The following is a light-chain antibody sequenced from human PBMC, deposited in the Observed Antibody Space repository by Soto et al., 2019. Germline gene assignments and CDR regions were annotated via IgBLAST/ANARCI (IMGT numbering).Light chain of an antibody. CDR3: SSYTSSSTSGYV. V-gene: IGLV2-14*01. J-gene: IGLJ1*01. Sequence: SLLTQPAPLSGSPGQSITLSCTGTSSDVGGYNYVSWYQQHPGKAPKLMIYDVSNRPSGVSNRFSGSKSGNTASLTISGLQAEDEADYYCSSYTSSSTSGYVFGTGTKVTVL. CDR1: SSDVGGYNY. CDR2: DVS.